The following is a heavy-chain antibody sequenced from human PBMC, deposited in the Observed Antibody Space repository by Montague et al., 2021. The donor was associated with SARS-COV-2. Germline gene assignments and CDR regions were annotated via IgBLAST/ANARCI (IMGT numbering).Heavy chain of an antibody. J-gene: IGHJ4*02. CDR2: ISSSSSYI. V-gene: IGHV3-21*01. Sequence: SLRLSCAASGFTFSSYSMNWVRQAPGKGLEWVSSISSSSSYIYYADSVKGRFTISRDNAKNSLYLQMNSLRAEDTAVYYCARDLTEYYYDSSGFTRYFDYWGQGTLVTVSS. D-gene: IGHD3-22*01. CDR1: GFTFSSYS. CDR3: ARDLTEYYYDSSGFTRYFDY.